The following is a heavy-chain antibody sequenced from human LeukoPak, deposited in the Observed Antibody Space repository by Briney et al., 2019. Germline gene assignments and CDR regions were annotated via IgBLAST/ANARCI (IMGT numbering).Heavy chain of an antibody. CDR3: AKARYGSGSYWGEGFDY. J-gene: IGHJ4*02. CDR1: GFTFSSYG. V-gene: IGHV3-23*01. CDR2: ISGSGGST. D-gene: IGHD3-10*01. Sequence: GGSLRLSCAASGFTFSSYGMSWVRQAPAEGLEWVSAISGSGGSTYYADPVKGRFPISRDNSKNTLYLQMNSLRAEDTAVYYCAKARYGSGSYWGEGFDYWGQGTLVTVSS.